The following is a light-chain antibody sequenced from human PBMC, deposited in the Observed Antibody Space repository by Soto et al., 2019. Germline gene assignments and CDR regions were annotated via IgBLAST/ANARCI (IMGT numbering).Light chain of an antibody. J-gene: IGKJ2*01. CDR1: QSVSSSY. Sequence: EIVLTQSPGTLSLSPGERATLSCRASQSVSSSYLAWYQQKPGQAPRLLIYGASRRATGIPDRFSGSGSGTDFTLTISGLEPGDFAVYYCQQFGSSLYTFGQGTKVDIK. CDR2: GAS. CDR3: QQFGSSLYT. V-gene: IGKV3-20*01.